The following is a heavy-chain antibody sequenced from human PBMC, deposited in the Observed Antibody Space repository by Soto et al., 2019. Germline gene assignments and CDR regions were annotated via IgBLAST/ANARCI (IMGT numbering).Heavy chain of an antibody. D-gene: IGHD4-17*01. V-gene: IGHV4-39*01. Sequence: PSETLSLTCTVSGGPINRSSYYWGWIRRPPGKGLEWIGSVYFSGSTFYNPSLKSRVTISVDTSKNQFSLKLSSVTAADTAVFYCAKTTVTTVAAFDIWGQGTMVTVSS. CDR3: AKTTVTTVAAFDI. CDR2: VYFSGST. CDR1: GGPINRSSYY. J-gene: IGHJ3*02.